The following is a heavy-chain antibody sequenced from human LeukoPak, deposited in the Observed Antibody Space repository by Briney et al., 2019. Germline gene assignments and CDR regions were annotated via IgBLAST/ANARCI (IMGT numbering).Heavy chain of an antibody. J-gene: IGHJ6*03. CDR2: ISGSGGST. D-gene: IGHD3-10*01. V-gene: IGHV3-23*01. CDR3: AKGGAVSSKSITMVRGTRRYNYYMDV. Sequence: GGSLRLSCAASGFTFSSYSMNWVRLAPGQGLEWISSISGSGGSTYHADSVKGRFTISRDNSMNTLYLQMNSLRADDTAVYYCAKGGAVSSKSITMVRGTRRYNYYMDVWGKGTTVTISS. CDR1: GFTFSSYS.